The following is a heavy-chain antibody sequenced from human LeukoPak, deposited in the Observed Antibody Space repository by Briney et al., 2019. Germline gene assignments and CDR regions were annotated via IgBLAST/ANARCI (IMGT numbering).Heavy chain of an antibody. Sequence: GGSLRLSCAASGFTVSSDYMGWVRQAPEKGLEWVSLISSGGSTYYAGSLKGRFTISRDNSKNTLYLQMNSLRAEDTAVYYCGRVGDGYNDNYWGQGTLVTVPS. V-gene: IGHV3-66*01. CDR2: ISSGGST. J-gene: IGHJ4*02. D-gene: IGHD5-24*01. CDR1: GFTVSSDY. CDR3: GRVGDGYNDNY.